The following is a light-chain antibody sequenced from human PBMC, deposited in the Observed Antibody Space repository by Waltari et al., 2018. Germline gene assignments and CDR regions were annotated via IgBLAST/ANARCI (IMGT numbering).Light chain of an antibody. J-gene: IGKJ2*01. V-gene: IGKV3-15*01. CDR3: QHYINWPHT. CDR1: RSIRSY. CDR2: DAF. Sequence: EIVMTQSPATMSVSPGERVTLSCRDSRSIRSYLVWYQQKPGQAPRLLIYDAFTRATGIPARFSGSGSGTEFTLTISSLQSEDFAVYYCQHYINWPHTFGQGTKLEIK.